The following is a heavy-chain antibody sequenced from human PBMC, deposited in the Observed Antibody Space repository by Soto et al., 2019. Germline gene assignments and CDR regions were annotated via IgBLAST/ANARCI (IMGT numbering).Heavy chain of an antibody. J-gene: IGHJ3*02. CDR3: ARDYKTCPYNSGCLPHAFDI. D-gene: IGHD6-19*01. V-gene: IGHV3-30*03. Sequence: GGSLRLSCAASGFTFSDYVMHWVRQAPGKGLEWVAKISSDGNNKYNAESVQGRFTISRDNSKNMLFLQMNSLRAEDTAVYYCARDYKTCPYNSGCLPHAFDIWGQGTMVTVSS. CDR2: ISSDGNNK. CDR1: GFTFSDYV.